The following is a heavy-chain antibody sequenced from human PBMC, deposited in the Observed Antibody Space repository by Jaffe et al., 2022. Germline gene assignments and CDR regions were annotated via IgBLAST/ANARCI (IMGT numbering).Heavy chain of an antibody. Sequence: QVQLVQSGAEVKKPGASVKVSCKASGYTFTSYGISWVRQAPGQGLEWMGWISAYNGNTNYAQKLQGRVTMTTDTSTSTAYMELRSLRSDDTAVYYCARVSIYCSSTSCYVDWFDPWGQGTLVTVSS. J-gene: IGHJ5*02. V-gene: IGHV1-18*01. CDR3: ARVSIYCSSTSCYVDWFDP. CDR2: ISAYNGNT. CDR1: GYTFTSYG. D-gene: IGHD2-2*01.